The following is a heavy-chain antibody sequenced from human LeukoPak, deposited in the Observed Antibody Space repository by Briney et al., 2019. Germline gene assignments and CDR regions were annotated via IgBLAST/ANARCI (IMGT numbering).Heavy chain of an antibody. V-gene: IGHV1-69*13. J-gene: IGHJ4*02. CDR1: GYTFTSYG. D-gene: IGHD2-2*01. CDR3: ARVGDNVVVPAAENYYFDY. CDR2: IIPIFGTA. Sequence: VASVKVSCKASGYTFTSYGISWVRQAPGQGLEWMGGIIPIFGTANYAQKFQGRVAITADESTSTAYMELSSLRSEDTAVYYCARVGDNVVVPAAENYYFDYWGQGTLVTVSS.